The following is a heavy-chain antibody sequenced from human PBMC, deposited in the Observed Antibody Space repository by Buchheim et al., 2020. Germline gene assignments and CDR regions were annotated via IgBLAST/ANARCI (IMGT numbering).Heavy chain of an antibody. Sequence: EVQLVESGGGLVKPGGSLRLSCAASGFTFSTYAMNWVRQAPGKGLEWVSSISSSSTYIYYADSVKGRFTISRDDAKNLLYLQMNSLRAEDTAVYYCASGVVAAGTKDNWYFDLWGRGT. CDR1: GFTFSTYA. J-gene: IGHJ2*01. V-gene: IGHV3-21*01. CDR2: ISSSSTYI. D-gene: IGHD6-13*01. CDR3: ASGVVAAGTKDNWYFDL.